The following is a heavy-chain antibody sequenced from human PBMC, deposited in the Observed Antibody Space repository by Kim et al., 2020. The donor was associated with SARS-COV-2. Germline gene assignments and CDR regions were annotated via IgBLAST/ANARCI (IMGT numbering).Heavy chain of an antibody. CDR1: GASISSFY. D-gene: IGHD3-3*01. Sequence: SETLSLTCSVSGASISSFYWSWIRQPAGKGLEWIGRIYTSATTNSNPSLKSRVTMSLDTSKNQFSLNLTSLTAADTAVYYCATEGSGRSHDFWGQGTLGTVSS. V-gene: IGHV4-4*07. CDR3: ATEGSGRSHDF. CDR2: IYTSATT. J-gene: IGHJ4*02.